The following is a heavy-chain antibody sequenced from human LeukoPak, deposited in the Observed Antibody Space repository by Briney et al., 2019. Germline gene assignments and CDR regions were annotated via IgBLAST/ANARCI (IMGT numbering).Heavy chain of an antibody. J-gene: IGHJ4*02. CDR1: GGSFSGYY. CDR2: INHSGST. D-gene: IGHD3-10*01. Sequence: SETLSLTCAVYGGSFSGYYWSWIRQPPGKGLEWIGEINHSGSTNYNPSLKSRVTMSVDTSKNQFSLKLSSVTAADTAVYYCARRGYYYGSGCYYNGIRNLLFDYWGQGTLVTVSS. V-gene: IGHV4-34*01. CDR3: ARRGYYYGSGCYYNGIRNLLFDY.